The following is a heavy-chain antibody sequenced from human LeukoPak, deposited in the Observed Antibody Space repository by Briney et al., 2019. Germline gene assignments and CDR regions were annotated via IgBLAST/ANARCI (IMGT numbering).Heavy chain of an antibody. Sequence: GGSLRLSCAASGFTFSSYSMNWVRQAPGKGLEWVSSISSSSSYIYYADSVKGRFTISGDNAKNSLYLQMNSLRAEDTAVYYCARDSYDSSGSLYYFDYWGQGTLVTVSS. J-gene: IGHJ4*02. CDR1: GFTFSSYS. CDR3: ARDSYDSSGSLYYFDY. CDR2: ISSSSSYI. D-gene: IGHD3-22*01. V-gene: IGHV3-21*01.